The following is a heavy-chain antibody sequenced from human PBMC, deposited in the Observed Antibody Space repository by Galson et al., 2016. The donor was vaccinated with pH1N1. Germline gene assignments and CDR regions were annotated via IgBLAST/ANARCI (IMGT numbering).Heavy chain of an antibody. D-gene: IGHD1-26*01. V-gene: IGHV1-69*05. CDR3: ARQRVGWELGGGWFDP. CDR1: GGTFSTSAVSWGFSSSA. J-gene: IGHJ5*02. Sequence: SVKVSCKASGGTFSTSAVSWGFSSSAMNWVRQAPGQGPEWVGRIIPMFGTANYAQKFEGRVKIHTDDSTSTADMELRSLSSEDTAVYYSARQRVGWELGGGWFDPWGQGTLVTVSS. CDR2: IIPMFGTA.